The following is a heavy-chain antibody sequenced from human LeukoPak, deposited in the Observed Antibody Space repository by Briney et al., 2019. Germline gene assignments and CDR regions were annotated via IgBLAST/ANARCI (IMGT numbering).Heavy chain of an antibody. V-gene: IGHV3-23*01. J-gene: IGHJ5*02. Sequence: GGSLRLSCAASGFTFSSYAMSWVRQAPGKGVEWVSAISGSGGSTYYAYSVKGRFTISRDNSKNTLYLQMNSLRAEDTAVYYCAKDHSSNWRIIWFDPWGREPWSPSPQ. CDR3: AKDHSSNWRIIWFDP. D-gene: IGHD6-13*01. CDR1: GFTFSSYA. CDR2: ISGSGGST.